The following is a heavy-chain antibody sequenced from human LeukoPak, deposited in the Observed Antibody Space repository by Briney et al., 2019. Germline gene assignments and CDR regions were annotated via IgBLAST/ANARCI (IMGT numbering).Heavy chain of an antibody. CDR2: LSSSGSAF. Sequence: PGGSLTLSCEDSGFTFRSYEMNWVRQAPGKGLEWIAYLSSSGSAFSYADSVKGRFTIARDNAKNSLYLQMNSLRAEDTAVYYCARVVGYYYDSSGYYPADYWGQGTLVTVSS. D-gene: IGHD3-22*01. J-gene: IGHJ4*02. CDR3: ARVVGYYYDSSGYYPADY. V-gene: IGHV3-48*03. CDR1: GFTFRSYE.